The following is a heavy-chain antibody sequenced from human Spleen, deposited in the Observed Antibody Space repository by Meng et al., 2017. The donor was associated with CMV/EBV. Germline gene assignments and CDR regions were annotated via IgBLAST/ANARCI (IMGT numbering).Heavy chain of an antibody. CDR2: LIPEFRTP. CDR1: GYTFTSYG. J-gene: IGHJ4*02. CDR3: AIGPPRTNGYYYDLGY. D-gene: IGHD3-22*01. Sequence: SVKVSCKASGYTFTSYGISWVRQAPGQGPEWMGALIPEFRTPTYSQKFQGRVTITTEASTNTAYMDLGSLTSEDTAVYFCAIGPPRTNGYYYDLGYWGQGTLVTVSS. V-gene: IGHV1-69*05.